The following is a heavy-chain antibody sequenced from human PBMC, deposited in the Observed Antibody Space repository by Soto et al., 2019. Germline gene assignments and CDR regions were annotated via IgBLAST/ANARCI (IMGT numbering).Heavy chain of an antibody. CDR2: INHGGST. V-gene: IGHV4-34*01. Sequence: QVQLQQWGAGLLKPSETLSLTCAAYGGSFSGYYWSWIRQPPGKGLEWIGEINHGGSTTYNPSLKSLVTISVDPSKNQFALKLSSVTAADTAVYDCARGLACTNGVCRTVWGQGTLVTVSS. D-gene: IGHD2-8*01. CDR1: GGSFSGYY. J-gene: IGHJ4*02. CDR3: ARGLACTNGVCRTV.